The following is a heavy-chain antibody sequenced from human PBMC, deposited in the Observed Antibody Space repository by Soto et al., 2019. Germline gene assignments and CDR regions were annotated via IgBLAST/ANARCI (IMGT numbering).Heavy chain of an antibody. CDR1: GFTFSNAW. J-gene: IGHJ4*02. D-gene: IGHD3-10*01. CDR2: IKSKTDGGTT. V-gene: IGHV3-15*01. CDR3: TTVGVTMVRGVISPALAAGF. Sequence: GGSLRLSCAASGFTFSNAWMSWVRQAPGKGQEWDGRIKSKTDGGTTDYAAPVKGRFTISRDDSKNTLYLQMNSLKTEDTAVYYCTTVGVTMVRGVISPALAAGFWGQGTLVTVSS.